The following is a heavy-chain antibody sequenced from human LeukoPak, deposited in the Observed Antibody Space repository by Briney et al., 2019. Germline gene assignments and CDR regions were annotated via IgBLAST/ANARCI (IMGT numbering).Heavy chain of an antibody. CDR3: ARREAYDYVWGSYRARGSSFDY. Sequence: SETLSLTCVAYDGSFSGYYWSWIRQPPGMGLEWIGEINHSGSTNYNPSLKSRVTISVDTSKNQFSLKLSSVTAADTAVYYCARREAYDYVWGSYRARGSSFDYWGQGTLVTVSS. J-gene: IGHJ4*02. CDR1: DGSFSGYY. D-gene: IGHD3-16*02. V-gene: IGHV4-34*01. CDR2: INHSGST.